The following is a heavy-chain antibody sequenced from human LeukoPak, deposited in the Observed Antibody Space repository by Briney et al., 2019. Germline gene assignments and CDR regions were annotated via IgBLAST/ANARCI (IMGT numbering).Heavy chain of an antibody. CDR2: IYTSGST. V-gene: IGHV4-61*02. CDR3: ASTNPYGGSTRLYYYYYMDV. CDR1: GGSLSSGSYY. Sequence: SETLSLTCTVSGGSLSSGSYYWSWIRQPAGKGLEWIGRIYTSGSTNYNPSLKSRVTISVDTSKNQFSLKLSSVTAADTAVYYCASTNPYGGSTRLYYYYYMDVWGKGTTVTVSS. D-gene: IGHD5-12*01. J-gene: IGHJ6*03.